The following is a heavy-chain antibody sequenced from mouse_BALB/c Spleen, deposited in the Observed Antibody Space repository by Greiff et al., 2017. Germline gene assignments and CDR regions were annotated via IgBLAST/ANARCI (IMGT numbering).Heavy chain of an antibody. V-gene: IGHV3-2*02. CDR2: ISYSGST. CDR1: GYSITSDYA. Sequence: EVKLMESGPGLVKPSQSLSLTCTVTGYSITSDYAWNWIRQFPGNKLEWMGYISYSGSTSYNPSLKSRISITRDTSKNQFFLQLNSVTTEDTATYYCASGSVYYDYQFAYWGQGTLVTVSA. J-gene: IGHJ3*01. CDR3: ASGSVYYDYQFAY. D-gene: IGHD2-4*01.